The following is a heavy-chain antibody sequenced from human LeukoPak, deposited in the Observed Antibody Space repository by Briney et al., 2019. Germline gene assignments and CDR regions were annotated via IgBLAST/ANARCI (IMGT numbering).Heavy chain of an antibody. D-gene: IGHD3-9*01. CDR3: ARGGPLRYFYVGFDP. V-gene: IGHV3-11*01. CDR2: ISSSGSTI. Sequence: LSLTCSVSDVSISNNGRYWAWIRQAPGKGLEWVSYISSSGSTIYYADSVKGRFTISRDNAKNSLYLQMNSLRAEDTAVYYCARGGPLRYFYVGFDPWGQGTLVTVSS. CDR1: DVSISNNGRY. J-gene: IGHJ5*02.